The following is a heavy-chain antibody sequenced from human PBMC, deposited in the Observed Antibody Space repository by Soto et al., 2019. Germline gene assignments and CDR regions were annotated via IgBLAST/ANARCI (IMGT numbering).Heavy chain of an antibody. CDR3: ARSLDIGATIFEPYPANDY. CDR2: IIPIFGTA. CDR1: GGTFSSYA. V-gene: IGHV1-69*13. J-gene: IGHJ4*02. Sequence: GASVKVSCKASGGTFSSYAISWVRQAPGQGLEWMGGIIPIFGTANYAQKFQGRVTITADESTSTAYMELSSLRSEDTAVYYCARSLDIGATIFEPYPANDYWGQGTLVTVSS. D-gene: IGHD5-12*01.